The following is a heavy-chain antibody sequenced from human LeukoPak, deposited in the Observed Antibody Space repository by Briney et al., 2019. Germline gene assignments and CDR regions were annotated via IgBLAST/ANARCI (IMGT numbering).Heavy chain of an antibody. CDR2: IDGSGTYI. D-gene: IGHD2-8*01. V-gene: IGHV3-21*01. J-gene: IGHJ4*02. CDR1: GFTFSSDK. CDR3: ARGSDCTNGVCHFDY. Sequence: PGGSLRLSCAASGFTFSSDKMNWVRQAPGKGLEWVSSIDGSGTYIFYADSVKGRFTISRDNAKNSLFLQMNRLRAEDTAVYYCARGSDCTNGVCHFDYWGQETLVTVSS.